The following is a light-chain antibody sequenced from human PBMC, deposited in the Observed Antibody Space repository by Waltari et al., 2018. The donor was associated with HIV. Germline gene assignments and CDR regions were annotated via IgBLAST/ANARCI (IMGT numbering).Light chain of an antibody. CDR2: EVS. V-gene: IGLV2-23*02. Sequence: QSALTQPASVSGSPGQSITISCTGTSSAVGGYNLVSWYHQHPGKAPKLMIYEVSKRPSGVSNRFSGSKSGNTASLTISGLQAEDEADYYCCAYAGSTTYVIFGGGTKLTVL. CDR1: SSAVGGYNL. J-gene: IGLJ2*01. CDR3: CAYAGSTTYVI.